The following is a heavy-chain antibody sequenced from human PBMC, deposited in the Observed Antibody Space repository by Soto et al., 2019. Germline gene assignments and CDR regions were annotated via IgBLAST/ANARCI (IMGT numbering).Heavy chain of an antibody. Sequence: SETLSLTCAVSGASISSGVYYWSWIRQHPGKGLEWIGNFYSSGGTNYNPSLKSRVTISLDTSKNEFSLKLTSVTAADTAVFYCASSKRWLSFDSWGPGTLVTVSS. J-gene: IGHJ4*02. CDR1: GASISSGVYY. V-gene: IGHV4-61*08. CDR3: ASSKRWLSFDS. CDR2: FYSSGGT. D-gene: IGHD3-22*01.